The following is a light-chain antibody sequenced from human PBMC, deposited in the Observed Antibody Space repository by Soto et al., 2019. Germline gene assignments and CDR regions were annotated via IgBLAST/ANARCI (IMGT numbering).Light chain of an antibody. V-gene: IGKV1-12*01. CDR2: SAF. J-gene: IGKJ4*01. CDR1: QAITSW. CDR3: QQTRSFPLT. Sequence: DIHVTQSPSSVSASVGDRVTITCRASQAITSWLAWYQQKPGRAPKLLIYSAFSLQSGAPSRFTGSGSGTDFTITITSLQPDDAAVYYCQQTRSFPLTFGGGTKVES.